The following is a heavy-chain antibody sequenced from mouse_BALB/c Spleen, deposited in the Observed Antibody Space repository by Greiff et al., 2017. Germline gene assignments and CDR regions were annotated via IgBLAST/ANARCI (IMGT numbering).Heavy chain of an antibody. CDR1: GYTFTSYY. CDR3: TRDYYGNYRFAY. D-gene: IGHD2-1*01. V-gene: IGHV1S81*02. Sequence: QAQLQQSGAELVKPGASVKLSCKASGYTFTSYYMYWVKQRPGQGLEWIGEINPSNGGTNFNEKFKSKATLTVDKSSSTAYMQLSSLTSEDSAVYYCTRDYYGNYRFAYWGQGTLVTVSA. CDR2: INPSNGGT. J-gene: IGHJ3*01.